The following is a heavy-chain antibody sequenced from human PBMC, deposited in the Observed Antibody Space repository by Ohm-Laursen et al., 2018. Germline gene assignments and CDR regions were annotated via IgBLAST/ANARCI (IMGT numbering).Heavy chain of an antibody. V-gene: IGHV3-30*18. Sequence: SLRLSCTAFGFTFSSYGIHWVRLAPGKGLEWVALISFDGSNGYYADSVKGRFTISRDNSKNTLYLQMNSLRAEDTALYYCAKDKGDSSGWFFDLWGQGTLATVSS. J-gene: IGHJ4*02. D-gene: IGHD6-19*01. CDR1: GFTFSSYG. CDR2: ISFDGSNG. CDR3: AKDKGDSSGWFFDL.